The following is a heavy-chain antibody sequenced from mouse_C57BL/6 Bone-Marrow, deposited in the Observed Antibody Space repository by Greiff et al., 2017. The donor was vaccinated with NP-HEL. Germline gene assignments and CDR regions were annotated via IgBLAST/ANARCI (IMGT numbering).Heavy chain of an antibody. CDR2: IWWDDDK. CDR3: ARRRDYDYEYDMDY. J-gene: IGHJ4*01. CDR1: GFSLSTFGMG. D-gene: IGHD2-4*01. Sequence: QVTLKESGPGILQPSQTLSLTCSFSGFSLSTFGMGVGWIRQPSGKGLEWLAHIWWDDDKYYNPALKSRLTISKDTSKDQVFLKIANVDTADTATYYCARRRDYDYEYDMDYWGQGTSVTVSS. V-gene: IGHV8-8*01.